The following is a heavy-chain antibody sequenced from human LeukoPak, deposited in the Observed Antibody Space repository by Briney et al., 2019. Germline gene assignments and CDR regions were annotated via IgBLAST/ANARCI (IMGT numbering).Heavy chain of an antibody. CDR1: GFTFGDYA. V-gene: IGHV3-23*01. CDR2: ISFSGGNT. J-gene: IGHJ3*01. D-gene: IGHD5-24*01. CDR3: ARDIQLST. Sequence: GGSLRLSCTTSGFTFGDYAMSWVRQAPGKGLEWVSLISFSGGNTYYADSVKGRFTISRDNSKDTLYLQMNSLRAEDTAIYYCARDIQLSTWGLGTMVTVSS.